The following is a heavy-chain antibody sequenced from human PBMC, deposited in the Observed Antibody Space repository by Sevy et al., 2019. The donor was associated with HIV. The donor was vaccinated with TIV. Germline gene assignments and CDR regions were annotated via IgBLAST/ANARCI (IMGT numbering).Heavy chain of an antibody. J-gene: IGHJ6*02. Sequence: GGSLRLSCAASGFTFSSYWMSWVRQAPGKGLEWVANIKRDGSEKYYVDSVKGRFTISRDNAKNSLYLQMNSLRAEDTAVYYCARDTYYYDSSGYLDGMDVWGQGTTVTVSS. V-gene: IGHV3-7*03. CDR1: GFTFSSYW. CDR3: ARDTYYYDSSGYLDGMDV. CDR2: IKRDGSEK. D-gene: IGHD3-22*01.